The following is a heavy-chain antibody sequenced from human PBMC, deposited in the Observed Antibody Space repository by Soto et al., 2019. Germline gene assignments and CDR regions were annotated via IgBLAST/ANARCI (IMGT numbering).Heavy chain of an antibody. CDR2: MSPNGNNQ. D-gene: IGHD3-22*01. V-gene: IGHV3-30-3*01. CDR1: GFTFSIYA. J-gene: IGHJ4*02. CDR3: ATGVNFYYDTSRY. Sequence: GGSLRLSCAAPGFTFSIYALHWVRQAPGKGLEWVAVMSPNGNNQYYADSVKGRFTISRDTSKSTLYLQMTSLRPDDTAVYYCATGVNFYYDTSRYWDQGTLVTVSS.